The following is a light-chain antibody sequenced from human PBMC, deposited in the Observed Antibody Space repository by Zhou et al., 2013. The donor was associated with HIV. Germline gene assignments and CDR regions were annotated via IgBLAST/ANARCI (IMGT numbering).Light chain of an antibody. J-gene: IGKJ4*01. CDR1: QGISKW. CDR3: QKYNSAPLT. CDR2: AAS. V-gene: IGKV1-27*01. Sequence: DIQMTQSPSSVSASVGDRITITCRASQGISKWLAWYQQKPGKVPKLLIYAASTLQSGVPSRLSGSGAGTNFTLTISSLQPEDVATYFCQKYNSAPLTFGGGTKVEIK.